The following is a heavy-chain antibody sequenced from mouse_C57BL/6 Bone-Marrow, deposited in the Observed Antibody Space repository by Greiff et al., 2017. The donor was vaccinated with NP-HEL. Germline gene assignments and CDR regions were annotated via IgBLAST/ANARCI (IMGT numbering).Heavy chain of an antibody. CDR2: IYPRSGNT. J-gene: IGHJ3*01. V-gene: IGHV1-81*01. CDR3: ARSRDYDAAWFAY. CDR1: GYTFTSYG. D-gene: IGHD2-4*01. Sequence: VQLQESGAELARPGASVKLSCKASGYTFTSYGISWVKQRTGQGLEWIGEIYPRSGNTYYNEKFKGKATLTADKSSSTAYMELRSLTSEDSAVYFCARSRDYDAAWFAYWGQGTLVTVSA.